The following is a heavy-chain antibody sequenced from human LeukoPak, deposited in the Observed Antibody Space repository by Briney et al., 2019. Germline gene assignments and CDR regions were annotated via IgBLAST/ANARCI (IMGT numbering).Heavy chain of an antibody. CDR1: GFTFSSYS. Sequence: GGSLRLSCAASGFTFSSYSMNWVRQAPGKGLEWVSSISRSSSYIYYADSLKGRFTISRDNAKNSLYLQMNSLRAEDTAVYYCARVEESASFDPWGQGTLVTVSS. CDR2: ISRSSSYI. V-gene: IGHV3-21*01. CDR3: ARVEESASFDP. J-gene: IGHJ5*02. D-gene: IGHD3-3*01.